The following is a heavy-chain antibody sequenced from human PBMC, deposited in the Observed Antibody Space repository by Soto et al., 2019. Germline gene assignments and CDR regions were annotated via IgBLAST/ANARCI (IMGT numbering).Heavy chain of an antibody. V-gene: IGHV1-69*13. CDR1: GGTFSSYA. CDR3: ARDHYYDSSGYLWFDP. CDR2: IIPIFGTA. J-gene: IGHJ5*02. Sequence: VKVSCKASGGTFSSYAISWVRQAPGQGLEWMGGIIPIFGTANYAQKFQGRVTITADESTSTAYMELSSLRSEDTAVYYCARDHYYDSSGYLWFDPWGQGTLVTVSS. D-gene: IGHD3-22*01.